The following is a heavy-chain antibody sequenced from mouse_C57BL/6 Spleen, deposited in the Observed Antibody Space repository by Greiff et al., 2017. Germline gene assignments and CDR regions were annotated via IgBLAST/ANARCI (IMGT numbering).Heavy chain of an antibody. Sequence: EVQRVESGGDLVKPGGSLKLSCAASGFTFSSYSMSWVRQTPDKRLEWVATISSGGSYTYYPDSVKGRFTISRDNAKNTLYLQMSSLKSEDTAMYYCARQLYAMDYWGQGTSVTVSS. CDR1: GFTFSSYS. J-gene: IGHJ4*01. V-gene: IGHV5-6*01. CDR2: ISSGGSYT. CDR3: ARQLYAMDY.